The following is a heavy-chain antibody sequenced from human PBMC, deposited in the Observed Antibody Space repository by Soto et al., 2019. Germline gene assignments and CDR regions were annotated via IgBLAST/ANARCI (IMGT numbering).Heavy chain of an antibody. CDR1: GFTFSSYG. J-gene: IGHJ4*02. CDR3: AKRRTGDYGDYYFDY. V-gene: IGHV3-30*18. D-gene: IGHD4-17*01. CDR2: ISYDGSNK. Sequence: QVQLVESGGGVVQPGRSLRLSCAASGFTFSSYGMHWVRQAPGKGLEWVAVISYDGSNKYYADSVKGRSTISRDNSKNTLYLQMNSLRAEDTAVYYCAKRRTGDYGDYYFDYWGQGTLVTVSS.